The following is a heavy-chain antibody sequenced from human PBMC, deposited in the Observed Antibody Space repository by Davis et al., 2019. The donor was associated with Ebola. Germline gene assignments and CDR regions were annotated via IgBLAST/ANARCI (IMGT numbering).Heavy chain of an antibody. CDR2: TIPILGTT. V-gene: IGHV1-69*13. D-gene: IGHD6-19*01. CDR3: AIAMAGYFDH. CDR1: AGTFSRIG. J-gene: IGHJ4*02. Sequence: SVKVSCKASAGTFSRIGINWVRPAPGQGLEWMRGTIPILGTTNYAQRFQGRVTITVDEISNTAYMEQSSLRSEDTAVYYCAIAMAGYFDHWGQGTLVTVSS.